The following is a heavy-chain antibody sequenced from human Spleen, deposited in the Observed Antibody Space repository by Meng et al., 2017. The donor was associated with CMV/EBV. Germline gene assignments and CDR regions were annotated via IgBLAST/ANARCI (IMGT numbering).Heavy chain of an antibody. V-gene: IGHV3-21*01. Sequence: NWVSQAPGKGLEWVSSISSSSSYIYYADSVKGRFTISRDNAKNSLYLQMNSLRAEDTAVYYCARDLTCSSTSCYLRRPSAGRRAFDIWGQGTMVTVSS. CDR2: ISSSSSYI. CDR3: ARDLTCSSTSCYLRRPSAGRRAFDI. J-gene: IGHJ3*02. D-gene: IGHD2-2*01.